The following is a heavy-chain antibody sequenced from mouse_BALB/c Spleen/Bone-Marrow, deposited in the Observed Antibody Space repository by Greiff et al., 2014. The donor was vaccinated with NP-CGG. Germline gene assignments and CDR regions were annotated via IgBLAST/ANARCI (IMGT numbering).Heavy chain of an antibody. CDR1: GFNIKDSY. CDR3: ARYYYGSSYFDY. Sequence: VQLQQSGAELVKPGASVKLSCTASGFNIKDSYMHWVKQRPEQGLEWIGRIYPANGTTKYDPKFQGKATITADTSSNTAYLQLSILTSEDTAVYYRARYYYGSSYFDYWGQGTTLTVSS. D-gene: IGHD1-1*01. CDR2: IYPANGTT. V-gene: IGHV14-3*02. J-gene: IGHJ2*01.